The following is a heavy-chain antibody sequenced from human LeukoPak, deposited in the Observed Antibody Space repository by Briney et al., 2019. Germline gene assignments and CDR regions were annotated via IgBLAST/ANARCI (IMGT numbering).Heavy chain of an antibody. CDR3: ARHVGLGVAARGAFDY. J-gene: IGHJ4*02. CDR1: GGSFSGYY. D-gene: IGHD6-6*01. V-gene: IGHV4-34*01. CDR2: INHSGST. Sequence: SETLSLTCAVYGGSFSGYYWSWIRQPPGKGLEWIGEINHSGSTNYNPSLKSRVTISVDTSKNQFSLKLSSVTAADTAVYYCARHVGLGVAARGAFDYWGQGTLVTVSS.